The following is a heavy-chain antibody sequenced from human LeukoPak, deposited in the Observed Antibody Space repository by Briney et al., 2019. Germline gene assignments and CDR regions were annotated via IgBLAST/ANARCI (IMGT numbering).Heavy chain of an antibody. CDR3: ARALYSSGWYNDGY. J-gene: IGHJ4*02. CDR2: ISSSSSYT. D-gene: IGHD6-19*01. Sequence: KPGGSLRPSCAASGFTFSDYYMIWIRQAPGKGLEWVSYISSSSSYTNYADSVKGRFTISRDNAKNSLYLQMNSLRAEDTAVYYCARALYSSGWYNDGYWGQGTLVAVSS. V-gene: IGHV3-11*06. CDR1: GFTFSDYY.